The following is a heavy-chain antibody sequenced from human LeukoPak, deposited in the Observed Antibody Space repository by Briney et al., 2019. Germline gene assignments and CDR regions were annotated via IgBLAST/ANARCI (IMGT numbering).Heavy chain of an antibody. CDR1: VFNFDEYA. V-gene: IGHV3-43*02. D-gene: IGHD1-26*01. J-gene: IGHJ4*02. CDR2: ISGDGGTT. Sequence: PGGSLRLSCAASVFNFDEYAMYWVRQAPGKGLEWVSLISGDGGTTSYADFVKGRFTISRDNSENYLNLQMKSLRSEDTALYYCAKARRSGTHYSDFDFWGQGTLVTVSS. CDR3: AKARRSGTHYSDFDF.